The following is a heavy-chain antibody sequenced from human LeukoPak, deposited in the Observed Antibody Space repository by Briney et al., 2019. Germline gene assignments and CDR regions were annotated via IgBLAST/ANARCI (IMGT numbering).Heavy chain of an antibody. CDR2: ISYDGSNK. Sequence: GGSLRLSCAASGFTFSSYAMHWVRQAPGKGLEWVAVISYDGSNKYYADSVKGRFTISRDNSKNTLYLQMNSLRAEDTAVYYCARDYYGSGNIAAKYFQHWGQGTLVTVSS. V-gene: IGHV3-30-3*01. CDR3: ARDYYGSGNIAAKYFQH. J-gene: IGHJ1*01. D-gene: IGHD3-10*01. CDR1: GFTFSSYA.